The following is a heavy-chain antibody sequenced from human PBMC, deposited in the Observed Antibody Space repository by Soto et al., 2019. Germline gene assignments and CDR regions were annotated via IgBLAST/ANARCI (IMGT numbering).Heavy chain of an antibody. CDR3: ARYIPGVRYYGMDV. CDR2: IGESGTPT. Sequence: GGSLRLSCAAPGFTFSSYTMKWVRQAPGKGLEWVSLIGESGTPTYYADSVKGRFTISRDNSGNTLFLEMYSLRAEDTAVYYCARYIPGVRYYGMDVWGQGTTVTVSS. D-gene: IGHD2-2*01. CDR1: GFTFSSYT. J-gene: IGHJ6*02. V-gene: IGHV3-23*01.